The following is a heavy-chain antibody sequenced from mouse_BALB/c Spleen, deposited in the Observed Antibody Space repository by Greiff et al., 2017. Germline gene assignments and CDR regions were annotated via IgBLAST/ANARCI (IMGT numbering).Heavy chain of an antibody. CDR3: ARGGDYDPFAY. CDR1: GFTFSSYT. CDR2: ISSGGST. J-gene: IGHJ3*01. Sequence: EVKVVESGGGLVKPGGSLKLSCAASGFTFSSYTMSWVRQTPEKRLEWVATISSGGSTYYPDSVKGRFTISRDNARNVLYLQMSSLRSEDTAMYYCARGGDYDPFAYWGQGTLVTVSA. V-gene: IGHV5-6-5*01. D-gene: IGHD2-4*01.